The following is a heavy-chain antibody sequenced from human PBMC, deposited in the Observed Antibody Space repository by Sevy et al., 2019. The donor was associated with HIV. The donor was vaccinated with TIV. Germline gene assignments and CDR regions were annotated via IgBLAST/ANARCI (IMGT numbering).Heavy chain of an antibody. CDR2: IKSKTDGGRT. V-gene: IGHV3-15*01. CDR3: TTDLVGYEEDDAFDI. CDR1: GFTFSNAW. D-gene: IGHD3-22*01. J-gene: IGHJ3*02. Sequence: GGSLRLSCAASGFTFSNAWMSWVRQAPGKGLEWVGRIKSKTDGGRTDYTAPVKGRFTITRDDSKNTMYLQMNSLKTGDKAVYYCTTDLVGYEEDDAFDIWGQWTMVTVSS.